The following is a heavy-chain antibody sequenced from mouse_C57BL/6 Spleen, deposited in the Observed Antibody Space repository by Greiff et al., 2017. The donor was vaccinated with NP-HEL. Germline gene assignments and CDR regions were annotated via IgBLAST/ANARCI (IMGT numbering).Heavy chain of an antibody. CDR3: ARHGGTLVATRYFDV. CDR1: GFTFSSYG. J-gene: IGHJ1*03. D-gene: IGHD1-1*01. Sequence: EVRLVESGGDLVKPGGSLKLSCAASGFTFSSYGMSWVRQTPDKRLEWVATISSGGSYTYYPDSVKGRFTISRDNAKNSRYLQMSSLKSEDTAMYYGARHGGTLVATRYFDVWGTGTTVTVSS. CDR2: ISSGGSYT. V-gene: IGHV5-6*01.